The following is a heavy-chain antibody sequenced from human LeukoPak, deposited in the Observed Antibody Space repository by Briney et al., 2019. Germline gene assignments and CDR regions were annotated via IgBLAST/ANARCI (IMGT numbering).Heavy chain of an antibody. CDR2: TSYDGSNK. J-gene: IGHJ6*02. CDR1: GFTFSRYG. D-gene: IGHD3-22*01. CDR3: AKGYYDSTSNYYYYGMDV. Sequence: GGSLRLSCAASGFTFSRYGMHWVRQAPGKGLEWVAVTSYDGSNKYYADSVKGRFTISRDNSKNTLYLQMNSLRAEDTAVYHCAKGYYDSTSNYYYYGMDVWGQRTTVTVSS. V-gene: IGHV3-30*18.